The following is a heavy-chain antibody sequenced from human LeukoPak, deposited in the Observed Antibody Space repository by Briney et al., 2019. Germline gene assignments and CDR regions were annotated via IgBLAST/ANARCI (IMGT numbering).Heavy chain of an antibody. CDR2: IRYDGSNK. CDR1: GFTFSNYG. Sequence: GGSLRLSCATSGFTFSNYGMHWVRLAPGKGLEWVAFIRYDGSNKYYADSVKGRFTISRDNSKNTLYLQMNSLRAEDTALYYCARAGGYCSSTSCYDYYYYYYMDVWGKGTTVTISS. V-gene: IGHV3-30*02. D-gene: IGHD2-2*01. CDR3: ARAGGYCSSTSCYDYYYYYYMDV. J-gene: IGHJ6*03.